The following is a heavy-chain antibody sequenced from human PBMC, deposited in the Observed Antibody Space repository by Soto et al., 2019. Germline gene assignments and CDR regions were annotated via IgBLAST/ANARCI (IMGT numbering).Heavy chain of an antibody. CDR2: ISAYNGNT. CDR3: ARDSRGPLYYYGMDV. J-gene: IGHJ6*02. Sequence: ASVKVSCKASGYTFTSYGISWVRQAPGQGLEWMGWISAYNGNTNYAQKLQGRVTMTTDTSTSTAYMELRSLRSDDTAVYHCARDSRGPLYYYGMDVWGQGTTVTVSS. V-gene: IGHV1-18*01. CDR1: GYTFTSYG.